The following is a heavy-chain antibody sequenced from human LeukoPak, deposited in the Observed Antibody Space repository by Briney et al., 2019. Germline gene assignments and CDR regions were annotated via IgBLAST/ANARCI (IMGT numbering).Heavy chain of an antibody. V-gene: IGHV4-59*01. CDR1: GGSISSYY. CDR3: ARGHDWFDP. Sequence: PSETLSLTCTVSGGSISSYYWSWIRQPPGKGLEWIGYIYYSGSTNYNPSLKGRVTISVDTSNNQFSLKLSSVTAADTAVYYCARGHDWFDPWGQGTLGTVSS. CDR2: IYYSGST. J-gene: IGHJ5*02.